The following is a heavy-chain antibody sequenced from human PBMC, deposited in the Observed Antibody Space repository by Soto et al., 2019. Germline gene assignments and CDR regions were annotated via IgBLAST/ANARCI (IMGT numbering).Heavy chain of an antibody. CDR1: GFTLTSYD. Sequence: ASVEVSSKASGFTLTSYDINWVRQATGQGLEWMGWMNPNSGNTGYAQKFQGRVTMTRNTSISTAYMELSSLRSEDTAVYYCATARVMVRGAYYYMDVWGKGTTVTVSS. CDR3: ATARVMVRGAYYYMDV. V-gene: IGHV1-8*01. D-gene: IGHD3-10*01. J-gene: IGHJ6*03. CDR2: MNPNSGNT.